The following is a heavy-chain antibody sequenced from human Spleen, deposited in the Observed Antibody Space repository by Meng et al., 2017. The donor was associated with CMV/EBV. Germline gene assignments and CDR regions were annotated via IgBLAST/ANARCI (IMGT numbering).Heavy chain of an antibody. Sequence: ASVKVSCKASGYTFTSYDINWVRQATGQGPEWMGWMNPNSGNTGYTEKFQGGVTFTRDTSISTAYLELSSLRSEDTAVYYCAKYPGVGYCTTTSCYIYVWGQGTTVTVSS. CDR1: GYTFTSYD. D-gene: IGHD2-2*02. J-gene: IGHJ6*02. CDR3: AKYPGVGYCTTTSCYIYV. V-gene: IGHV1-8*03. CDR2: MNPNSGNT.